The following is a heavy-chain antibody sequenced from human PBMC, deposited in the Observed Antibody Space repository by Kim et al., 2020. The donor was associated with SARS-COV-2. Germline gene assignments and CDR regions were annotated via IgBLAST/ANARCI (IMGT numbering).Heavy chain of an antibody. CDR2: ISSSGSTI. CDR1: GFTFSDFY. D-gene: IGHD3-22*01. Sequence: GGSLRLSCAASGFTFSDFYLAWIRQAPGKGLEWTSYISSSGSTIYYVDSVKGRFTIARDNAKNSLYLQMNSLRAEDTAVYYCARATRGCGYRYGMDVWGQGTTVTVSS. CDR3: ARATRGCGYRYGMDV. V-gene: IGHV3-11*01. J-gene: IGHJ6*02.